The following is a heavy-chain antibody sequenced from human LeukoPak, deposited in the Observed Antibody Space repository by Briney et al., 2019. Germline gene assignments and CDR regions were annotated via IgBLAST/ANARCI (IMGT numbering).Heavy chain of an antibody. CDR1: GGSISSSSYY. V-gene: IGHV4-61*02. CDR3: AREGWERHHFDH. D-gene: IGHD1-26*01. Sequence: SETLSLTCTVSGGSISSSSYYWSWIRQPAGKGLEWIGRIYVIGSTNYNPSLKSRVTITMDTSKNQFSLKLGSVTAADTAVYYCAREGWERHHFDHWGQGTLVTVSS. J-gene: IGHJ4*02. CDR2: IYVIGST.